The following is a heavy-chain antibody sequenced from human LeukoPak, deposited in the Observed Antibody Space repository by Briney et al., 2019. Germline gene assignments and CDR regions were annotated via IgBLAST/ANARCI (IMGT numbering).Heavy chain of an antibody. CDR2: INPNSGGT. Sequence: ASVTVSCKASGYTFSDYYLHWVRQAPGQGLEWVGWINPNSGGTNFAQKFRGRVTMTRDTSITTAYMELTRLKSDDTAVYYCARGGVRTAASSLGYWGQGTLVTVSS. V-gene: IGHV1-2*02. CDR1: GYTFSDYY. D-gene: IGHD6-13*01. CDR3: ARGGVRTAASSLGY. J-gene: IGHJ4*01.